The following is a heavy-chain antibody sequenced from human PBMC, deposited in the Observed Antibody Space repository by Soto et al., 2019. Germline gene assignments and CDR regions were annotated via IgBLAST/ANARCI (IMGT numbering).Heavy chain of an antibody. J-gene: IGHJ3*02. Sequence: GGSLRLSCAASGFTFSSYGMHWVRQAPGKGLEWVAVISYDGSNKYYADSVKGRFTISRDNSKNTLYLQMNSLRAEDTAVYYCAKGGGGNRKSDAFDIWGQGTMVTVSS. CDR3: AKGGGGNRKSDAFDI. V-gene: IGHV3-30*18. D-gene: IGHD2-15*01. CDR2: ISYDGSNK. CDR1: GFTFSSYG.